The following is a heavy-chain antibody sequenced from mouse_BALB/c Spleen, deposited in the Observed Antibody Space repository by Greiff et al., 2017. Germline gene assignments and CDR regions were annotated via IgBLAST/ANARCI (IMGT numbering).Heavy chain of an antibody. D-gene: IGHD1-1*01. Sequence: VQLQQSGPELVKPGASVKISCKASGYTFTDYNMHWVKQSHGKSLEWIGYIYPYNGGTGYNQKFKSKATLTVDNSSSTAYMELRSLTSEDSAVYYCAREGYYGSPWFAYWGQGTLVTVSA. CDR1: GYTFTDYN. J-gene: IGHJ3*01. CDR3: AREGYYGSPWFAY. CDR2: IYPYNGGT. V-gene: IGHV1S29*02.